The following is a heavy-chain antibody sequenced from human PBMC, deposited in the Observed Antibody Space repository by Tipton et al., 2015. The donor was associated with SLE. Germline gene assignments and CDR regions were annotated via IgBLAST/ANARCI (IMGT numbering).Heavy chain of an antibody. V-gene: IGHV4-31*02. CDR1: GVSINNGYYY. J-gene: IGHJ4*02. CDR2: IFYSGIT. CDR3: ARYFYDSSGVCLFDF. D-gene: IGHD3-22*01. Sequence: LRLSCSVSGVSINNGYYYWSWIRQHPGRGLEWIGSIFYSGITYYNPSLKSRVVISVDTSENEVSLKLTSVTGADTAVYYCARYFYDSSGVCLFDFWGQGTLVTVSS.